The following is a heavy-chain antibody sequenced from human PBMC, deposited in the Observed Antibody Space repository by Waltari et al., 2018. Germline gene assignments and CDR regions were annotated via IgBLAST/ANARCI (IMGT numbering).Heavy chain of an antibody. J-gene: IGHJ4*02. CDR2: INHSGST. D-gene: IGHD3-10*01. CDR1: GGSFSGYY. V-gene: IGHV4-34*01. CDR3: ARFKYGSGSYYRYFDY. Sequence: QVQLQQWGAGLLKPSETLSLTCAVYGGSFSGYYWSWIRQPPGKGLEWIGEINHSGSTNHNPSLKSRVTISVDTSKNQFSLKLSSVTAADTAVYYCARFKYGSGSYYRYFDYWGQGTLVTVSS.